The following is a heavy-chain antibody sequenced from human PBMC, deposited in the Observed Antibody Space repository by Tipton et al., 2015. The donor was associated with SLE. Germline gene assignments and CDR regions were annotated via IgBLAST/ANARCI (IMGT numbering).Heavy chain of an antibody. Sequence: TLSLTCTVSNDSISSYYWNWIRQPPGKGLEWIGYIYSSGSTNYNPSLKSRVTISVDTSKNQFSLKLNSVTATDTGFYYCARLLLSASGSYLDSWGQGILVTVSS. D-gene: IGHD3-10*01. V-gene: IGHV4-4*08. CDR3: ARLLLSASGSYLDS. CDR2: IYSSGST. CDR1: NDSISSYY. J-gene: IGHJ4*02.